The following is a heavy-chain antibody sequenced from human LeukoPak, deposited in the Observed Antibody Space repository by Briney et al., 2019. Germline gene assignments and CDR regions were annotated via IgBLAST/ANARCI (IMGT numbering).Heavy chain of an antibody. CDR1: GGSISSGSYY. CDR2: IYTSGST. Sequence: SETLSLTCTVSGGSISSGSYYWSWIRQPAGKGLEWIGRIYTSGSTNYNPSLKSRVTISVDTSKNQFSLKLSSVTAADTAVYYCARYTIFGIGARFDPWGQGTLVTVSS. J-gene: IGHJ5*02. CDR3: ARYTIFGIGARFDP. V-gene: IGHV4-61*02. D-gene: IGHD3-3*01.